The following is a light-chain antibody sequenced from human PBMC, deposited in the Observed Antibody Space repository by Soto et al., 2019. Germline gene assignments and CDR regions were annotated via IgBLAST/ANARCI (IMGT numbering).Light chain of an antibody. J-gene: IGLJ1*01. CDR3: GSYTSSNTPYV. Sequence: QSALTQPSSVSGSPGQSITISCTGTSTDVGGYNYVSWYQHHPGKGPKLIIYEVSNRPSGVSDRFSGSKSGNKASLIISNREAADESDYYCGSYTSSNTPYVFGSGTKVTVL. CDR2: EVS. V-gene: IGLV2-14*01. CDR1: STDVGGYNY.